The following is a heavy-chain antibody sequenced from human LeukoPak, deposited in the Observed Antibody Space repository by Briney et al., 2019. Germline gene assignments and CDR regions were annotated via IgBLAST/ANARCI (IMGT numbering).Heavy chain of an antibody. Sequence: EASVKVSFKASGGTFSSYAISWVRQAPGQGLEWMGGIIPIFGTANYAQKFQGRVTITADKSTSTAYMELSSLRSEDTAVYYCATDLRSSTSTPHYWGQGTLVTVSS. CDR1: GGTFSSYA. V-gene: IGHV1-69*06. CDR3: ATDLRSSTSTPHY. CDR2: IIPIFGTA. D-gene: IGHD2-2*01. J-gene: IGHJ4*02.